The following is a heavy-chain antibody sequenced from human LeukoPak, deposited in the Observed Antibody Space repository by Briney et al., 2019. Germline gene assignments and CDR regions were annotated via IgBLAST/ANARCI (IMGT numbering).Heavy chain of an antibody. Sequence: GESLKISCEGSGYSFTSYWIGWVRQMPGKGLEWMGIIYPGDSDTRYSPSFQGQVTISADKSISTAYLQWSSLKASDTAMYYCARWDGYYGSGRSYYYMDVWGKGTTVTVSS. CDR1: GYSFTSYW. D-gene: IGHD3-10*01. CDR2: IYPGDSDT. V-gene: IGHV5-51*01. CDR3: ARWDGYYGSGRSYYYMDV. J-gene: IGHJ6*03.